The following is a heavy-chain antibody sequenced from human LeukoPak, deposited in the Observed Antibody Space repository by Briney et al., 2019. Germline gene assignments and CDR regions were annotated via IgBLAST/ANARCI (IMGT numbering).Heavy chain of an antibody. V-gene: IGHV4-59*08. CDR2: IYYSGST. D-gene: IGHD3-10*01. CDR3: ARGETYHAVDV. Sequence: SETLSLTCTVSGGSISSYYWSWIRQPPGKGLEWIGYIYYSGSTNYNPSLKSRVTISVDTSKNQFSLRLNSVTASDTAVYYCARGETYHAVDVWGQGTTVTVSS. J-gene: IGHJ6*02. CDR1: GGSISSYY.